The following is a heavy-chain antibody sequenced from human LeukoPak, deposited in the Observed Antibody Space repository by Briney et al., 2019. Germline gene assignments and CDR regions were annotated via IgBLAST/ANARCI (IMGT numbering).Heavy chain of an antibody. J-gene: IGHJ5*02. CDR1: SGSISSYY. D-gene: IGHD3-22*01. CDR3: ARVSSGWSTDNWFDP. Sequence: SETLSLKCTVYSGSISSYYWGWLGQPQGKGLEGSRNIYYSGSTNYKHSLRSRVIISVDTSKKQFSLKLSSVTAADTAVYYWARVSSGWSTDNWFDPWGQGTLVTVSS. CDR2: IYYSGST. V-gene: IGHV4-59*01.